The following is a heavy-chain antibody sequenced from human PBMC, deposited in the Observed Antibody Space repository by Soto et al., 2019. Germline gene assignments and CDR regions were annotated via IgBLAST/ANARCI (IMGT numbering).Heavy chain of an antibody. Sequence: GGSLRLSCAASGFTFSSYWMSWVRQAPGKGLEWVANIKQDGSEKYYVDSVKGRFTISRDNAKNSLYLQMNSLRAEDTAVYYCARDSDCSGGSCYYFDYWGQGTLVTVSS. J-gene: IGHJ4*02. CDR1: GFTFSSYW. CDR3: ARDSDCSGGSCYYFDY. D-gene: IGHD2-15*01. V-gene: IGHV3-7*05. CDR2: IKQDGSEK.